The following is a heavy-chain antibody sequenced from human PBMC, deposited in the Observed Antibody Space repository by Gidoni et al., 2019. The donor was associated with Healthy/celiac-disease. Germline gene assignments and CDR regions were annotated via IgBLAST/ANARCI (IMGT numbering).Heavy chain of an antibody. V-gene: IGHV4-31*03. J-gene: IGHJ5*02. CDR1: GGSISSGGYY. D-gene: IGHD5-12*01. CDR3: ARGAADNNQSKYTKWLSRLTNWFDP. CDR2: IYYSGST. Sequence: QVQLQESGPGLVKPSQTLSLTCTVSGGSISSGGYYWSWIRQHPGKGLEWIGYIYYSGSTYYNPSLKSRVTISVDTSKNQFSLKLSSVTAADTAVYYCARGAADNNQSKYTKWLSRLTNWFDPWGQGTLVTVSS.